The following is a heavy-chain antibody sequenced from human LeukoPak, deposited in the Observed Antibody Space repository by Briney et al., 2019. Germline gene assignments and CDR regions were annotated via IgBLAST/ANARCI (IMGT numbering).Heavy chain of an antibody. V-gene: IGHV3-48*02. CDR2: ISSSSSTI. CDR1: GFTFSSYS. CDR3: ARVQVYPD. J-gene: IGHJ4*02. Sequence: PGGSLRLSCAASGFTFSSYSMNWVRQAPGKGLEWVSYISSSSSTIYYPDPVKGRFTISRDNAKNLLYLQMNSLRDEDTAVYYCARVQVYPDWGQGTLVTVSS. D-gene: IGHD3-16*02.